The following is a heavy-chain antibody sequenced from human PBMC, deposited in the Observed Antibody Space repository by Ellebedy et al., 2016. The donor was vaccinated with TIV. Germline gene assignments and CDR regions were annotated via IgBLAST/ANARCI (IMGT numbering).Heavy chain of an antibody. D-gene: IGHD2-21*01. CDR2: NSAYNGNT. CDR3: ARDLLWGHGHYYGMDV. Sequence: AASVKVSCKASGGTFSSYAISWVRQAPGQGLEWMGWNSAYNGNTNYAQKLQGRVTMTTDTSTSTAYMALRSLRSDDTAVYYCARDLLWGHGHYYGMDVWGQGTTVTVSS. V-gene: IGHV1-18*01. CDR1: GGTFSSYA. J-gene: IGHJ6*02.